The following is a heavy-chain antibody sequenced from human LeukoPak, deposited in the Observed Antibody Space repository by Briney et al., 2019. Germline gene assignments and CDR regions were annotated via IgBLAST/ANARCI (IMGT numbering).Heavy chain of an antibody. Sequence: GGSLRLSCAASGFTFSSYGMHWVRQAPGKGLEWVAVIWYDGSNKYYADSVKGRFTISRDNSKNTLYLQMNSLRAEDTAVYYCARPFETTYFDILTGYYPFDYWGQGTLVTVSS. CDR2: IWYDGSNK. CDR3: ARPFETTYFDILTGYYPFDY. CDR1: GFTFSSYG. V-gene: IGHV3-33*01. J-gene: IGHJ4*02. D-gene: IGHD3-9*01.